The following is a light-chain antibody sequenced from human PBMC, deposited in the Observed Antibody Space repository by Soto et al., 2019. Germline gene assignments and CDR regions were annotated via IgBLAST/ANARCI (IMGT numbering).Light chain of an antibody. V-gene: IGLV1-44*01. Sequence: QSVLTQPPSASGTPGQRVTISCSGSSSNIGSNTVNWYQQLPGTAPKLLIYSNNQRPSGVPDRFSGSKSGTSASLAISGLQCEDEADYYCAAWDDSRNGWVFGGGTQLT. CDR3: AAWDDSRNGWV. CDR1: SSNIGSNT. J-gene: IGLJ3*02. CDR2: SNN.